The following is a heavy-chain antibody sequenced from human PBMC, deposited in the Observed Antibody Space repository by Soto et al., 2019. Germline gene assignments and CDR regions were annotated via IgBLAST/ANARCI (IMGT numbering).Heavy chain of an antibody. CDR3: ARDNGGSYLHYYFDY. CDR2: IWYDGSNK. D-gene: IGHD1-26*01. CDR1: GFTFSSYG. J-gene: IGHJ4*02. Sequence: GGSLRLSCAASGFTFSSYGMHWVRQAPGKGLEWVAVIWYDGSNKYYADSVKGRFTISRDNSKNTLYLQMNSLRAEDTAVYYCARDNGGSYLHYYFDYWGQGTLVTVSS. V-gene: IGHV3-33*01.